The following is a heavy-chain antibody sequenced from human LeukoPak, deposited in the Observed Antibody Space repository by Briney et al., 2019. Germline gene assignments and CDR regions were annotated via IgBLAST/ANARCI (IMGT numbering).Heavy chain of an antibody. J-gene: IGHJ4*02. CDR3: AKDVGKWESLHFFDY. CDR1: GFTFSSYA. D-gene: IGHD1-26*01. CDR2: ISGSGAST. V-gene: IGHV3-23*01. Sequence: GGSLRLSCAASGFTFSSYAMSWVRQAPGKGLEWISGISGSGASTYYADSVTGRFTISRDNSRNTLYLQMNSLRGDDTAVYYCAKDVGKWESLHFFDYGGQGPLATVS.